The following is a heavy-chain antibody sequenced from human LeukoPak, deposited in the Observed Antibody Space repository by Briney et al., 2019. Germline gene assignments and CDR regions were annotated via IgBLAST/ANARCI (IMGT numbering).Heavy chain of an antibody. V-gene: IGHV4-59*01. CDR1: GGSISSYY. CDR3: ARAAAGLDY. Sequence: SETLSLTCTVSGGSISSYYWSWIRQPPGKGLEWIGYIYYSGSTNYNPSLKSRVTISVDTSKNQFSLKLSSVTAADTAVYYCARAAAGLDYWGQGTLVTVSS. D-gene: IGHD6-13*01. CDR2: IYYSGST. J-gene: IGHJ4*02.